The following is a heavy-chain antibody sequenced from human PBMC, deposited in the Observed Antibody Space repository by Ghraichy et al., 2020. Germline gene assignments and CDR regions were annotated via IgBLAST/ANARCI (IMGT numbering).Heavy chain of an antibody. Sequence: SETLSLTCAVSNGSLSAGTWLSWVRQSPGKGLEWIGEISQNGATNFNPSLTSRLSMSLDKSKNDFSLKLSAVTAADTAIYYCQGSGSFGWFDPWGPGTLVTVSS. D-gene: IGHD2-15*01. CDR3: QGSGSFGWFDP. CDR1: NGSLSAGTW. J-gene: IGHJ5*02. CDR2: ISQNGAT. V-gene: IGHV4-4*02.